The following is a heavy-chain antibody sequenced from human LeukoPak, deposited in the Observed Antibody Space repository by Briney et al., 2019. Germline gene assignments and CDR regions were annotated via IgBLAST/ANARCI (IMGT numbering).Heavy chain of an antibody. CDR2: ISYSGST. CDR1: GGSISSYY. J-gene: IGHJ5*02. Sequence: PSQTLSLTCTVSGGSISSYYWSWIRQPPGKGLEWIACISYSGSTKYNPSLKSRVTISVDTSKNQLSLKLSSVTAADTAVYYCAREPGFDSSGYLNWFDPWGQGTLVTVSS. V-gene: IGHV4-59*01. CDR3: AREPGFDSSGYLNWFDP. D-gene: IGHD3-22*01.